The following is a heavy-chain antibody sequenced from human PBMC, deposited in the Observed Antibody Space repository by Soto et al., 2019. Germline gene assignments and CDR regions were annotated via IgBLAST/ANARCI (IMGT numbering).Heavy chain of an antibody. CDR2: IIANYGKA. J-gene: IGHJ6*02. D-gene: IGHD3-3*01. Sequence: ASVKVSCKASGYTFTSYGISWVRQAPGQGLEWMGWIIANYGKANYAQKFQGRVTITADKSTSTAYMELSSLRSEDTAVYYCARDQGPPSYDFWSGYYRRMVDYYYYGMDVWGQGTTVTVSS. CDR3: ARDQGPPSYDFWSGYYRRMVDYYYYGMDV. V-gene: IGHV1-18*01. CDR1: GYTFTSYG.